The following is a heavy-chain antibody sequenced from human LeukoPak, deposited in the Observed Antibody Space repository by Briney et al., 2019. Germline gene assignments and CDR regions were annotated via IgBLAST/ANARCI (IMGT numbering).Heavy chain of an antibody. CDR2: INPNPGKT. CDR1: GYTFTRYD. J-gene: IGHJ6*03. Sequence: ASVKVSCKASGYTFTRYDIYWVRQAPGQGLEWMECINPNPGKTGYAQKFQCRVTMTRNTSRSTAYMELGRLRSEDTAVYYCARVYWAPCYYYERGTYCYYYKDVEGKGTTVTVSS. D-gene: IGHD1-26*01. V-gene: IGHV1-8*01. CDR3: ARVYWAPCYYYERGTYCYYYKDV.